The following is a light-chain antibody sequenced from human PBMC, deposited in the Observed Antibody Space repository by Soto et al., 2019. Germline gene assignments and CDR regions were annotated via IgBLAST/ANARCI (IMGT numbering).Light chain of an antibody. CDR2: GAS. Sequence: EIVLTRSPATLSLSPGERATLSCRASQRVGSSYLAWYQHKPDQAPRLLIYGASGRATGTPDRFSGSGSGTDFSLTISRLEPEDFAVYYCQQYGNSPWTFGQGTKV. CDR3: QQYGNSPWT. J-gene: IGKJ1*01. V-gene: IGKV3-20*01. CDR1: QRVGSSY.